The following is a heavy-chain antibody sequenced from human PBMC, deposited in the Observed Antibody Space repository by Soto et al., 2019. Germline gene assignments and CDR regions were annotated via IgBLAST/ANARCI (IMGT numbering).Heavy chain of an antibody. CDR1: GFTFSSYA. D-gene: IGHD2-15*01. J-gene: IGHJ5*02. Sequence: GGSLRLSCAASGFTFSSYAMSWVRQAPGKGLEWVSAISGSGGSTYYADSVKGRFTISRDNSKNTLYLQMNSLRAEDTAVYYCAKDPYCSGGSCYKNWFDPWGQGTLVTVS. CDR2: ISGSGGST. CDR3: AKDPYCSGGSCYKNWFDP. V-gene: IGHV3-23*01.